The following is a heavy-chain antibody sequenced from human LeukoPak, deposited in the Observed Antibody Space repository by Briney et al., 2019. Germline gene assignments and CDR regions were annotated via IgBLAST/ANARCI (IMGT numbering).Heavy chain of an antibody. V-gene: IGHV4-4*02. CDR1: GGSISSSNW. Sequence: SETLSLTCAVSGGSISSSNWWSWVRQPPGKGLEWIGENYHSGSTNYNPSLKSRVTISVDKSKNQFSLKLSSVTAADTAVYYCARGSYSGYDYYFDYWGQGTLVTVSS. J-gene: IGHJ4*02. CDR2: NYHSGST. D-gene: IGHD5-12*01. CDR3: ARGSYSGYDYYFDY.